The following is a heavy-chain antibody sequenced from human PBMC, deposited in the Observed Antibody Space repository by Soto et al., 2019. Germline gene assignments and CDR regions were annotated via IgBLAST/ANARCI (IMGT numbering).Heavy chain of an antibody. V-gene: IGHV1-3*01. J-gene: IGHJ6*03. CDR2: INAGNGNT. CDR1: GYTFTSYA. CDR3: ARGYCSSTSCYEDYYYYYYMDV. Sequence: GASVKVSCKASGYTFTSYAMHWVRQAPGQRLEWMGWINAGNGNTKYSQKFQGRVTITRDTSASTAYMELSSLRSEDTAVYYCARGYCSSTSCYEDYYYYYYMDVWGKGTTVTVSS. D-gene: IGHD2-2*01.